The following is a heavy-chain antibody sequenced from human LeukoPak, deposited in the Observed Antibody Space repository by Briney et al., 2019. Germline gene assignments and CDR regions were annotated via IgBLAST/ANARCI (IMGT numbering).Heavy chain of an antibody. CDR2: MNPNSGNT. D-gene: IGHD5-12*01. V-gene: IGHV1-8*01. CDR3: TRAFSSGYDSYDAFDL. Sequence: ASVKVSCKASGNTFTSYDINWVRQATGQGLEWMGWMNPNSGNTGYAHKFQGRATMTRNTSITKAYLELNSLRADDTAVYFCTRAFSSGYDSYDAFDLWGQGTMLTVSS. CDR1: GNTFTSYD. J-gene: IGHJ3*01.